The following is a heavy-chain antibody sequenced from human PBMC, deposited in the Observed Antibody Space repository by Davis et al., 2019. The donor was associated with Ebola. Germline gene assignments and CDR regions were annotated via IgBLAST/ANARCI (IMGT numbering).Heavy chain of an antibody. V-gene: IGHV1-2*02. CDR3: AREPWIIEYSSSPPKLYYYGMDV. CDR2: INPLSGGT. Sequence: ASVKVSCKASGYTFTGYYIHWVRQAPGQGLEWMGWINPLSGGTNYAQKFQGRVTMTRDTSISTAYMELSRLRSDDTAVYYCAREPWIIEYSSSPPKLYYYGMDVWGQGTTVTVSS. J-gene: IGHJ6*02. D-gene: IGHD6-6*01. CDR1: GYTFTGYY.